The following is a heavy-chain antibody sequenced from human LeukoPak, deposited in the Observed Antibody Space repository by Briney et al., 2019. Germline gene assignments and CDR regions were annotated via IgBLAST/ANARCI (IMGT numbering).Heavy chain of an antibody. CDR3: AKERNLEIAVAGTIFDY. J-gene: IGHJ4*02. CDR2: IYSGGDT. CDR1: GFTVSSKY. Sequence: GGSLRLSCAASGFTVSSKYMSWVRQAPGKRLEWVSVIYSGGDTYYADSVKGRFTISRDNSKNMIYLEMSSLKAEDTAVYYCAKERNLEIAVAGTIFDYWGQGTLVTVSS. D-gene: IGHD6-19*01. V-gene: IGHV3-66*01.